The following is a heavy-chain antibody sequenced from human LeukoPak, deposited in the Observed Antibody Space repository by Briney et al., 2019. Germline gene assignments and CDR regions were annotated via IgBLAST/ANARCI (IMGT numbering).Heavy chain of an antibody. D-gene: IGHD5-24*01. CDR2: IYINAGTT. Sequence: GGSLRLSCAASGFIVSSNHMNWVRQTPGKGLEWVSIIYINAGTTHYADSVKGRFIISRDNSENTMYLQMNNLRADDSAVYYCARDGSNFYFDYWGQGALVTVSS. V-gene: IGHV3-66*01. J-gene: IGHJ4*02. CDR1: GFIVSSNH. CDR3: ARDGSNFYFDY.